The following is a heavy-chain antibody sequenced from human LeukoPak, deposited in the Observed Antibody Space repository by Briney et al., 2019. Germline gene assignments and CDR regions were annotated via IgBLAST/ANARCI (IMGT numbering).Heavy chain of an antibody. D-gene: IGHD1-26*01. J-gene: IGHJ5*02. CDR2: IKQDGSEK. Sequence: GGSLRLSCAASGFTFSSYWMSWVRQAPGKGLEWVANIKQDGSEKYYVDSVKGRFTISRGNAKNSLYLQMNSLRAEDTAVYYCARARVGATTYWFDPWGQGTLVTVSS. CDR1: GFTFSSYW. CDR3: ARARVGATTYWFDP. V-gene: IGHV3-7*03.